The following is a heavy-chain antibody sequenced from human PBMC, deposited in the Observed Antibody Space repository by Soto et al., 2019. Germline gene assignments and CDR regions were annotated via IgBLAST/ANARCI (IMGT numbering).Heavy chain of an antibody. CDR3: ARAWWVRGVTLYYYYGMDV. V-gene: IGHV4-34*01. J-gene: IGHJ6*02. CDR1: SASFSGYY. CDR2: INHSGST. Sequence: SVTLSLTCAVYSASFSGYYWSWIPQPPGKGLEWIGEINHSGSTNYNPSLKSRVTISVDTSKNQFSLKLSSVTAADTAVYYCARAWWVRGVTLYYYYGMDVWGQGTTVT. D-gene: IGHD3-10*01.